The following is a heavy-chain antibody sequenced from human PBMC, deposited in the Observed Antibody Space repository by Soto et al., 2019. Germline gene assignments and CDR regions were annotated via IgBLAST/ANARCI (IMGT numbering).Heavy chain of an antibody. D-gene: IGHD1-26*01. CDR3: ARDRGVGATGGDY. CDR2: ISSSSSYI. J-gene: IGHJ4*02. Sequence: GESLKISCAASGFTFSSYSMNWVRQAPGKGLEWVSSISSSSSYIYYADSVKGRFTISRDNAKNSLYLQMNSLRAEDTAVYYCARDRGVGATGGDYWGQGTLVTVSS. V-gene: IGHV3-21*01. CDR1: GFTFSSYS.